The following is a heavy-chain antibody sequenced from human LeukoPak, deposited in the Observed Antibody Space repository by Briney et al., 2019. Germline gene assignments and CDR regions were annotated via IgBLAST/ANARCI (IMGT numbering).Heavy chain of an antibody. CDR2: IYYSGST. J-gene: IGHJ4*02. CDR3: ARVRYDFWSGYSPAAFDY. CDR1: GGSISSYY. V-gene: IGHV4-59*01. Sequence: PSQTLSLTCTVSGGSISSYYWSWIRQPPGKGLEWTAYIYYSGSTNYNPSLKSRVTISVDTSKNQFSLKLSSVTAADTAVYYCARVRYDFWSGYSPAAFDYWGQGTLVTVSS. D-gene: IGHD3-3*01.